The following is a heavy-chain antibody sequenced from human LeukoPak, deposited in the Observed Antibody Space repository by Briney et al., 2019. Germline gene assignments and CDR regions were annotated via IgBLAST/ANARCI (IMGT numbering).Heavy chain of an antibody. V-gene: IGHV3-48*04. CDR3: AELGITMIGGV. Sequence: PGGSLRLSCAASGFSFSSYGMTWVRQAPGKGLEWVSYISSSGSTIYYADSVKGRFTISRDNAKNSLYLQMNSLRAEDTAVYYCAELGITMIGGVWGKGTTVTISS. CDR1: GFSFSSYG. CDR2: ISSSGSTI. D-gene: IGHD3-10*02. J-gene: IGHJ6*04.